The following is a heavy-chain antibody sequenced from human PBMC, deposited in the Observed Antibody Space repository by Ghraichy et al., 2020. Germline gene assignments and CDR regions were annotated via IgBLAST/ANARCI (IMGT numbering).Heavy chain of an antibody. V-gene: IGHV1-2*02. CDR1: GYTFTGYY. D-gene: IGHD3-22*01. J-gene: IGHJ4*02. CDR2: INPNSGGT. CDR3: ARVRPTTPYYYDSSGHQGGY. Sequence: ASVKVSCKASGYTFTGYYMHWVRQAPGQGLEWMGWINPNSGGTNYAQKFQGRVTMTRDTSISTAYMELSRLRSDDTAVYYCARVRPTTPYYYDSSGHQGGYWGQGTLVTVSS.